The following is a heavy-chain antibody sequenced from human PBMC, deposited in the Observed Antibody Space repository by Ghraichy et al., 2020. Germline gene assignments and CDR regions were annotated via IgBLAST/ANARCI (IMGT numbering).Heavy chain of an antibody. CDR2: ISGSGDST. J-gene: IGHJ4*02. CDR1: GFTFNIYV. Sequence: GESLNISCAASGFTFNIYVMSWVRQAPGKGLEWVSSISGSGDSTYYADSVQGRFTISRDNSKNTLFLEINSLRAEDTAVYYCAKTPGCSSGWVLNWGQGTLVTVAS. V-gene: IGHV3-23*01. CDR3: AKTPGCSSGWVLN. D-gene: IGHD6-19*01.